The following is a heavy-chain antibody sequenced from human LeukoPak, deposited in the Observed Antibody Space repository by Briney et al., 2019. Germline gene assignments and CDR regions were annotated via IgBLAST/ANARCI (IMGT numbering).Heavy chain of an antibody. CDR2: IYSGGST. V-gene: IGHV3-53*04. CDR3: ARGSGSYQPNYFDY. D-gene: IGHD1-26*01. Sequence: GGSLRLSCAAPGFTVSSNYMSWVRQAPGKGLEWVSVIYSGGSTYYADSVKGRFTISRHNSKNTLYLQMNSLRAEDTAVYYCARGSGSYQPNYFDYWGQGTLVTVSS. J-gene: IGHJ4*02. CDR1: GFTVSSNY.